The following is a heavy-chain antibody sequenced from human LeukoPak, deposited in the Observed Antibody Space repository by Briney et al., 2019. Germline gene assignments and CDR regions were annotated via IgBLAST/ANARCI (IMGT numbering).Heavy chain of an antibody. V-gene: IGHV3-11*01. J-gene: IGHJ4*02. Sequence: GGSLRLSCAASGFNFSDHYMSWVRQAPGRGLEWVTYISGSGATLHHADSVKGRFTISRDNAKNSLSLQMNSLRAEDTALYYCARALYGSSGEYGHWGQRNQVTVFS. D-gene: IGHD3-22*01. CDR2: ISGSGATL. CDR1: GFNFSDHY. CDR3: ARALYGSSGEYGH.